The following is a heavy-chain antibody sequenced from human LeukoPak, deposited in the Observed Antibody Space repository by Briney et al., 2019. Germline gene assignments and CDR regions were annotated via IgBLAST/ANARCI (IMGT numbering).Heavy chain of an antibody. CDR2: VYTGGST. CDR3: AARDCSITACSAGVFDY. J-gene: IGHJ4*02. V-gene: IGHV3-53*01. CDR1: GLTVSGKH. D-gene: IGHD2-2*01. Sequence: GGSLRLSCAASGLTVSGKHMSWVRQAPGKGLEWVSSVYTGGSTYYADSVKGRFTISRDNTRNTLHLQMNSLRADDTAVYCCAARDCSITACSAGVFDYWGQGTLVTVSS.